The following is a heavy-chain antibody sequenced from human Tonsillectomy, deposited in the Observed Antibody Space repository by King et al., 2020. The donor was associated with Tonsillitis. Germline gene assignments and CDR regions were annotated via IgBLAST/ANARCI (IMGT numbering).Heavy chain of an antibody. CDR2: IAHDGSRR. V-gene: IGHV3-30*03. Sequence: VQLVESGGGVVQPGSSLRLSCAASGFTFSRCSMHWVRQATGKGLEWVAFIAHDGSRRVYEDSVKGRFTISRDNSKNTLYLQMNSLRVEDTAVYFCARNDYGDYSFDHWGQGTLVTVSS. J-gene: IGHJ4*02. D-gene: IGHD4-17*01. CDR3: ARNDYGDYSFDH. CDR1: GFTFSRCS.